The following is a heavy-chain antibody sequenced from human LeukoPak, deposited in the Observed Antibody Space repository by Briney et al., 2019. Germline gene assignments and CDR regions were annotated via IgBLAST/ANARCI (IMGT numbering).Heavy chain of an antibody. J-gene: IGHJ6*03. CDR2: ISGSGGST. V-gene: IGHV3-23*01. CDR3: AREDYDFWSAKTGYYYMDV. D-gene: IGHD3-3*01. CDR1: GFTFSSYG. Sequence: GGSLRLSCAASGFTFSSYGMSWVRQAPGKGLEWVSGISGSGGSTYYADSVKGRFTISRDNAKNSLYLQMNSLRAEDTAVYYCAREDYDFWSAKTGYYYMDVWGKGTTVTVSS.